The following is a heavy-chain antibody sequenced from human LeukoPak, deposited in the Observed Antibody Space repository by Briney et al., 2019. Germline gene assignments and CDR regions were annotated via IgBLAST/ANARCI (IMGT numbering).Heavy chain of an antibody. D-gene: IGHD6-6*01. V-gene: IGHV3-48*03. Sequence: GGSLRLSCAASGFTFSSYEMNWVRQAPGKGLEWVSYISSSGSTIYYADSVKGRFTISRDNAKNSLYLQMNSLRAEDTAVYYCARGLSGYASSLGYWGQGTLVTVSS. CDR3: ARGLSGYASSLGY. CDR2: ISSSGSTI. CDR1: GFTFSSYE. J-gene: IGHJ4*02.